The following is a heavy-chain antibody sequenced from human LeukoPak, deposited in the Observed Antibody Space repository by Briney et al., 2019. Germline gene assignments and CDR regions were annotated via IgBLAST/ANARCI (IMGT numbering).Heavy chain of an antibody. CDR2: ISRGGNSL. J-gene: IGHJ2*01. CDR1: GFTFNDYY. CDR3: AAVREFGSSPEYWSFDL. Sequence: GGSLRLSCAASGFTFNDYYVGWIRQAPGKGLEWVSSISRGGNSLYYADSVRGRFTISRDNAKNSLYLQMNSLRAEDTAVYYCAAVREFGSSPEYWSFDLWGRGTLVTVSS. D-gene: IGHD3-10*01. V-gene: IGHV3-11*04.